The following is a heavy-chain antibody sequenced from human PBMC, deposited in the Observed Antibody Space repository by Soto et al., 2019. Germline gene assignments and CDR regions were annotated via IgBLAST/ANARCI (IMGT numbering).Heavy chain of an antibody. Sequence: GGSLKISCKASGYNFTNYWIGWVRQMPGKGLEWMGIICPRDSDTRYSPSFQGQVTISADKSISTAYLQWSSLEASDTAMYYCARRGDGYNDHWGQGTLVTVSS. D-gene: IGHD5-12*01. CDR3: ARRGDGYNDH. J-gene: IGHJ5*02. V-gene: IGHV5-51*01. CDR1: GYNFTNYW. CDR2: ICPRDSDT.